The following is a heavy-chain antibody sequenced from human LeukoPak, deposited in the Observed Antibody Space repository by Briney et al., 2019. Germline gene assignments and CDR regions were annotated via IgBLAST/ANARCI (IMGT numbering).Heavy chain of an antibody. V-gene: IGHV3-21*04. Sequence: GGSLRLSCAASGFSFSSLSMNWVRQAPGKGLEWVSYISGGSSFTYYADSVKGRFTISRDNSKNTLYLQMNSLRAEDTAVYYCAKGHYDSSGTDFDYWGQGTLVTVSS. D-gene: IGHD3-22*01. CDR2: ISGGSSFT. J-gene: IGHJ4*02. CDR1: GFSFSSLS. CDR3: AKGHYDSSGTDFDY.